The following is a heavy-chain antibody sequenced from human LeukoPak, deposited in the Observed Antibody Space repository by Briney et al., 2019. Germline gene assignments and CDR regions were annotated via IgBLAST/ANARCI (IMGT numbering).Heavy chain of an antibody. CDR2: ISSSSSYI. CDR1: GFTFSSYS. CDR3: ARDVLDYYDSSGYPLGHI. D-gene: IGHD3-22*01. Sequence: PGGSLRLSCAASGFTFSSYSMNWVRQAPGKGLEWVSSISSSSSYIYYADSVKGRFTISRDNAKNSLYLQMNSLRAEDTAVYYCARDVLDYYDSSGYPLGHIWGQGTMVTVSS. J-gene: IGHJ3*02. V-gene: IGHV3-21*01.